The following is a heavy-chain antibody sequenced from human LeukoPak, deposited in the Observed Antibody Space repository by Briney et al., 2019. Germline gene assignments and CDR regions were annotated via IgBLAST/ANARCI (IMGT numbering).Heavy chain of an antibody. V-gene: IGHV3-72*01. CDR1: GGSISSGGYS. J-gene: IGHJ3*02. CDR3: ASPVGATTVRAFDI. CDR2: TRNEANIYTT. Sequence: LSLTCAVSGGSISSGGYSWSWIRQPPGKGLEWVGRTRNEANIYTTKYAASVKGRFTISRDDSKNSLYLQMNSLKTEDTAVYYCASPVGATTVRAFDIWGQGTMVTVSS. D-gene: IGHD1-26*01.